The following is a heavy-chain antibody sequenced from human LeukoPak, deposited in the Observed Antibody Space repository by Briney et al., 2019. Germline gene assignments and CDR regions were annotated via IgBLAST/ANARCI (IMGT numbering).Heavy chain of an antibody. V-gene: IGHV3-23*01. CDR3: ARDQWFGTSRLRGETADY. CDR1: GFTFSSYA. D-gene: IGHD3-10*01. J-gene: IGHJ4*02. CDR2: ISGSGGST. Sequence: PGGSLRLSCAASGFTFSSYAMSWVRQAPGKGLEWVSAISGSGGSTYYADSVKGRFTISRDNAKNSLYLQMNSLRAEDTAVYYCARDQWFGTSRLRGETADYWGQGTLVTVSS.